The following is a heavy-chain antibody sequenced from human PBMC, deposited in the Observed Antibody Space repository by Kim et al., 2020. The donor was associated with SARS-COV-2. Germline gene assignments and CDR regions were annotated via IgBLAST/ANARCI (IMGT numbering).Heavy chain of an antibody. CDR3: ARWRTTGGTRGLDY. CDR1: GFTFGAHW. Sequence: GGSLRLSCAASGFTFGAHWMTWVRQAAGKGPEWVANIKQDGSEKWYVDSVKGRFTVSRDNARNSLYLQMNSLRDEDTAVYHCARWRTTGGTRGLDYWGQGTLVTVSS. D-gene: IGHD6-13*01. V-gene: IGHV3-7*01. J-gene: IGHJ4*02. CDR2: IKQDGSEK.